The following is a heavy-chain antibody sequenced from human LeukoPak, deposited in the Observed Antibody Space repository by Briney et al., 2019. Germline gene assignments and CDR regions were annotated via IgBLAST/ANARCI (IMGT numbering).Heavy chain of an antibody. J-gene: IGHJ5*02. V-gene: IGHV4-34*01. CDR1: GRSFSGYY. CDR3: ARAVIVVAAATQRNWFDP. Sequence: SETGSLTCAVYGRSFSGYYWTWVRQTPGKGLEWIGEINHSGITDYNPSLRSRVTISVDTSKNQFSLKLSSVTAADTAIYYCARAVIVVAAATQRNWFDPWGQGTLVTVSS. D-gene: IGHD2-15*01. CDR2: INHSGIT.